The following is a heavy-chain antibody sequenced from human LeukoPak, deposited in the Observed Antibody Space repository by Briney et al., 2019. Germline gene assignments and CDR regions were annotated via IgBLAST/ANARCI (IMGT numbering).Heavy chain of an antibody. V-gene: IGHV3-7*01. CDR3: AREVTNRDGFDF. D-gene: IGHD4-17*01. Sequence: GGSLRLSCAASGFSFNSDWMDWVRQAPGKGLEWVANIKHDESEKNYLDSVKGRFTISRDNAQNSLYLQMNGLRVEDTAVYYCAREVTNRDGFDFWGQGTMVTVSS. J-gene: IGHJ3*01. CDR2: IKHDESEK. CDR1: GFSFNSDW.